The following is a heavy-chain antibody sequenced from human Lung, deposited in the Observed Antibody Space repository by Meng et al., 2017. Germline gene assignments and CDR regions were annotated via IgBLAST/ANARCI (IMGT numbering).Heavy chain of an antibody. D-gene: IGHD6-19*01. CDR2: IIDSGST. CDR3: VRRTYSSGWYFDY. Sequence: QVQPQQLGAGLLKPSETLSLTCAGYGGSFSGYYWSWIRQPPGKGLEWIGEIIDSGSTNYNPSLKSRVTISVDTSKNQFSLRVTSVTAADRAVYYCVRRTYSSGWYFDYWGQGTLVTVSS. CDR1: GGSFSGYY. V-gene: IGHV4-34*02. J-gene: IGHJ4*02.